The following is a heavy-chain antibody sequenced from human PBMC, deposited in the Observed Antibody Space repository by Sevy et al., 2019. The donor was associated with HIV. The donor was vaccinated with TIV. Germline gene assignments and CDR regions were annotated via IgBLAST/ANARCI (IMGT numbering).Heavy chain of an antibody. J-gene: IGHJ6*02. CDR2: ISDSGGST. CDR3: ARRPDLGSVIRTGVMDV. V-gene: IGHV3-23*01. Sequence: GGSLRLSCAASGFTFSTYAMSWVRQTPGKGLQWVSVISDSGGSTYYADSVQGRFTLSRDNSKDTMYLQVNSLTAEDTAVYYCARRPDLGSVIRTGVMDVWGQGTTVTVSS. CDR1: GFTFSTYA. D-gene: IGHD3-10*01.